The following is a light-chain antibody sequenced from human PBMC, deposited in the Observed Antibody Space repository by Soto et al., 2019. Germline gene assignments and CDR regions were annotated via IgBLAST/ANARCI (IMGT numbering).Light chain of an antibody. J-gene: IGLJ1*01. CDR2: DVS. CDR3: SSYTSSSTYV. Sequence: QSVLTQPASVSGSPGQSITISCSGTSSDVGGYSYVSWYQHHPGKAPKLMIYDVSNRPSGVSNRFSGSKSGNTASLTLSGLQAEDEADYYCSSYTSSSTYVFGTGTQLTVL. CDR1: SSDVGGYSY. V-gene: IGLV2-14*03.